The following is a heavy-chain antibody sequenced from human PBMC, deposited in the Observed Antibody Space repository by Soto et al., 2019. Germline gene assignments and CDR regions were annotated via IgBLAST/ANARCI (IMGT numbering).Heavy chain of an antibody. Sequence: PSETLSLTCTVSGGSVSSGNYYWSWIRQPPGKGLEWIGYAHDSGVTNYNPSLKSRVTITVDTSRNQFSLKLNSVTAADTAVYYCARGLTMGELPSHFRNWGQGTLVTVSS. CDR3: ARGLTMGELPSHFRN. CDR1: GGSVSSGNYY. CDR2: AHDSGVT. V-gene: IGHV4-61*01. D-gene: IGHD3-16*01. J-gene: IGHJ4*02.